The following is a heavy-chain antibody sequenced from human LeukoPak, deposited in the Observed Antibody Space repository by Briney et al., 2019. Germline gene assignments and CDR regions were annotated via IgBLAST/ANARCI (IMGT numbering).Heavy chain of an antibody. D-gene: IGHD6-13*01. CDR2: TYYRSKWYN. CDR1: GYSISSGYY. CDR3: ARETDSSSWYGYLDY. V-gene: IGHV6-1*01. Sequence: PSETLSLTCSVSGYSISSGYYWGWIRQSPSRGLEWLGRTYYRSKWYNDYAVSVKSRITINPDTSKNQFSLQLNSVTPEDTAVYYCARETDSSSWYGYLDYWGQGTLVTVSS. J-gene: IGHJ4*02.